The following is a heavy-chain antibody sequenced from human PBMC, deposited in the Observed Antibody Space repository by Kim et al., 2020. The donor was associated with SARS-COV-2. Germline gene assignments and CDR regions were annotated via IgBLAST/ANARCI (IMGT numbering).Heavy chain of an antibody. CDR1: GFSLSTSGMC. Sequence: SGPTLVNPTQTLTLTCTFSGFSLSTSGMCVSWIRQPPGKALEWLARIDWDDDKYYSTSLKTRLTISKDTSKNQVVLTMTNMDPVDTATYYCARTLQLYYSSSWPHFDYWGQGTLVTVSS. J-gene: IGHJ4*02. D-gene: IGHD6-13*01. V-gene: IGHV2-70*11. CDR2: IDWDDDK. CDR3: ARTLQLYYSSSWPHFDY.